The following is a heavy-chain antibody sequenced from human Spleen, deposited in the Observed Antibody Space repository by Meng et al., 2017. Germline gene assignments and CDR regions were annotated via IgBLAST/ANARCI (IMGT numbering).Heavy chain of an antibody. CDR3: ARVRHTADTAIFDY. CDR1: GYNFPDYY. J-gene: IGHJ4*02. D-gene: IGHD5-18*01. Sequence: SVKVSCKPSGYNFPDYYIHWVRQAPGQGLEWMGRIIPILGIANYAQKFQGRVTITADKSTSTAYMELSSLRSEDTAVYYCARVRHTADTAIFDYWGQGTLVTVSS. CDR2: IIPILGIA. V-gene: IGHV1-69*04.